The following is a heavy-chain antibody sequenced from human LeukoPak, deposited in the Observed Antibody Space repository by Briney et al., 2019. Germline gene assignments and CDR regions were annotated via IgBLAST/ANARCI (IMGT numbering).Heavy chain of an antibody. CDR2: INSDGSST. Sequence: GGSLRLSCAASGFTFSSYWMHWVGQAPGKGLVWVSRINSDGSSTSYADSVKGRFTISRDNAKNTLYLQMNSLRAEDTAVYYCARVGYYDFWSGPQGYFDYWGQGALVTVSS. D-gene: IGHD3-3*01. CDR1: GFTFSSYW. CDR3: ARVGYYDFWSGPQGYFDY. V-gene: IGHV3-74*01. J-gene: IGHJ4*02.